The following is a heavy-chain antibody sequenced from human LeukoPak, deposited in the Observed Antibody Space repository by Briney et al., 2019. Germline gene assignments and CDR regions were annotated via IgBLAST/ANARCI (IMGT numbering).Heavy chain of an antibody. CDR3: ATSATLSLYDFWSGYQFDY. CDR2: IIPIVGSA. D-gene: IGHD3-3*01. Sequence: SVKVSCKASGGTFRNYGINWMRQAPGQGLEWMGGIIPIVGSANYAQKFLGKVTITADKSTSTAYMELKSLRSEDTAVYYCATSATLSLYDFWSGYQFDYWGQGTLVTVSS. J-gene: IGHJ4*02. V-gene: IGHV1-69*06. CDR1: GGTFRNYG.